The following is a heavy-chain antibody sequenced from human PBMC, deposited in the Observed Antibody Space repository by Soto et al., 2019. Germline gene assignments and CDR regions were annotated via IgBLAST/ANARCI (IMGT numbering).Heavy chain of an antibody. CDR3: ARDFNCTRRCIDVFDI. D-gene: IGHD2-8*01. J-gene: IGHJ3*02. V-gene: IGHV1-18*04. CDR1: GYTFTSYY. CDR2: VSAYNGNT. Sequence: ASVKVSCKASGYTFTSYYMHWVRQAPGQGLEWMGWVSAYNGNTNYAQKFQGRVTMTTDTSTSTAYMELRSLRSDDTAVYYCARDFNCTRRCIDVFDIWGQGTMVT.